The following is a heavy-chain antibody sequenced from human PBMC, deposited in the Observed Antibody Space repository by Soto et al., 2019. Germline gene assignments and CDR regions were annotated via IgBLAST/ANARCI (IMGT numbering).Heavy chain of an antibody. CDR2: ISWDGGST. V-gene: IGHV3-43*01. J-gene: IGHJ6*02. Sequence: EVQLVESGGVVVQPGGSLRLSCAASGFTFDDYTMHWVCQAPGKGLEWVSLISWDGGSTYYADSVKGRFTISRDNSKNSLYLQMNSLRAEDTAVYYCAKMTSGSYGRNYGMDVWGQGTTVTVSS. CDR1: GFTFDDYT. D-gene: IGHD5-18*01. CDR3: AKMTSGSYGRNYGMDV.